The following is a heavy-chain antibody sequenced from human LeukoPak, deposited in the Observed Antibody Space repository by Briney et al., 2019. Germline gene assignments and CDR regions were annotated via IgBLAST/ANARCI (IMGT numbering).Heavy chain of an antibody. CDR3: ARITRRGGFDY. CDR2: ISYDGSNK. CDR1: GFTLSSYA. V-gene: IGHV3-30*04. J-gene: IGHJ4*02. D-gene: IGHD3-10*01. Sequence: GGSLRLSCAASGFTLSSYAMHWVRQAPGKGLEWVAVISYDGSNKYYADSEKGRFTFSRDNSKTTLYLQMNSLRAEDTAVYYCARITRRGGFDYWGQGTLVTVSS.